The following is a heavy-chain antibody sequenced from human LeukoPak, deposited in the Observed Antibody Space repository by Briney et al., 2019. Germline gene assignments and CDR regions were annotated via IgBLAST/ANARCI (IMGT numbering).Heavy chain of an antibody. D-gene: IGHD3-10*01. Sequence: SETLSLTCAVYGGSFSGHYWSWIRQPPGKGLEWIGEINHSGSTNYNPSLESRVTISVDTSKNHFSLKLSSVTAEDTAVYYCARPPVASGNYFTIDPWGQGTLVTVSS. CDR2: INHSGST. J-gene: IGHJ5*02. CDR1: GGSFSGHY. V-gene: IGHV4-34*01. CDR3: ARPPVASGNYFTIDP.